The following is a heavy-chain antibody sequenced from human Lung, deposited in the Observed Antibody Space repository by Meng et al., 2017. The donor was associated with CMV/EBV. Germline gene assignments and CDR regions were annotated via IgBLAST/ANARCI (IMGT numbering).Heavy chain of an antibody. CDR1: GYTFTGYY. CDR2: INPNTGGT. Sequence: QVQLVQSGSELKKPGASVKVSFKASGYTFTGYYIHWVRQAPGQGLEWMGWINPNTGGTKYAQKFQGWVTLTRDTSISTAYMELSRLRSDDTAVYYCARGRYELIWGLFDPWGQGTLVTVSS. D-gene: IGHD1-1*01. CDR3: ARGRYELIWGLFDP. J-gene: IGHJ5*02. V-gene: IGHV1-2*04.